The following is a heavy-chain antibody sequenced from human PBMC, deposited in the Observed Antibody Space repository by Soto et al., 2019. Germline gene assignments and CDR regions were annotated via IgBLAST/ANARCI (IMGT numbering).Heavy chain of an antibody. J-gene: IGHJ6*02. V-gene: IGHV4-59*01. Sequence: SETLSLTCTVSGGSISSYYWSWIRQPPGKGLEWIGYIYYSGSTNYNPSLKSRVTISVDTSKNQFSLKLSSVTAADTAVYYCARDGAASGYYYYGMDVWGQGTTVTVSS. CDR1: GGSISSYY. CDR2: IYYSGST. D-gene: IGHD6-13*01. CDR3: ARDGAASGYYYYGMDV.